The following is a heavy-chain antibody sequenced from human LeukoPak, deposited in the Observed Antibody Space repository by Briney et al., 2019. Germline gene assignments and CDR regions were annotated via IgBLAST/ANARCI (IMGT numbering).Heavy chain of an antibody. CDR2: ISGSGGST. CDR1: GFTFSTYA. CDR3: AKGVAMGYYGSGSPVDY. D-gene: IGHD3-10*01. V-gene: IGHV3-23*01. J-gene: IGHJ4*02. Sequence: GGSLRLSCAASGFTFSTYAMSWVRQAPGKGLEWVSAISGSGGSTYYADSVKGRLTISKDNSKNTLYLQMNSLRADDTAVYYCAKGVAMGYYGSGSPVDYWGQGTLVTVSS.